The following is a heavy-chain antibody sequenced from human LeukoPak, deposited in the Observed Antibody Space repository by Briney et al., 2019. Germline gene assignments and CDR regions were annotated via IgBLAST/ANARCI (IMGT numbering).Heavy chain of an antibody. J-gene: IGHJ3*02. V-gene: IGHV3-9*01. CDR2: ISWNSGSI. Sequence: GGSLRLSCAASGFTFDDYAMHWVRQAPGKGLEWVSGISWNSGSIGYADSVKGRFTISRDNAKNSLYLQMNSLRAEDTALYYCAKDIDYGEETRAFDIWGQGTMVTVSS. D-gene: IGHD4-17*01. CDR3: AKDIDYGEETRAFDI. CDR1: GFTFDDYA.